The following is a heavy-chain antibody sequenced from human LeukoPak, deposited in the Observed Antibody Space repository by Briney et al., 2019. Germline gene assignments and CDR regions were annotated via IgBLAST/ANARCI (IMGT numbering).Heavy chain of an antibody. CDR3: ASLRAPYGMDV. Sequence: SETLSLTCTVSGGSISTYYWTWIRQPPGKGLEWIGYIYYSGSANYNPSLQSRVTISVDMSKNQFSLKLTSVSAADTAVYYCASLRAPYGMDVWGQGTTVTVSS. J-gene: IGHJ6*02. CDR1: GGSISTYY. V-gene: IGHV4-59*01. CDR2: IYYSGSA.